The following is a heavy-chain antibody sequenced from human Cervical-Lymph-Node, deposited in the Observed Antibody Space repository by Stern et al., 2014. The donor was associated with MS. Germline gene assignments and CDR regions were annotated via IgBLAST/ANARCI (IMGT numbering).Heavy chain of an antibody. Sequence: QVQLQESGPGLVKPSETLSLTCTVSGGSISSSSYYWGWIRQPPGKGLEWFGYIYYSGSTYYNPPLEIRFTLSVDRSKTQSSRRLTAETAADTAVYYCARREVYADYFDYWGQGSLFTVSS. CDR1: GGSISSSSYY. V-gene: IGHV4-39*01. CDR2: IYYSGST. D-gene: IGHD5/OR15-5a*01. CDR3: ARREVYADYFDY. J-gene: IGHJ4*02.